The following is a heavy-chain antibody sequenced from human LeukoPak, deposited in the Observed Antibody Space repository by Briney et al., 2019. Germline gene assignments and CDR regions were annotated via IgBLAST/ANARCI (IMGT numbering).Heavy chain of an antibody. CDR1: GYTFTRYY. V-gene: IGHV1-2*02. CDR3: ARDPAATYSGTYYFDY. CDR2: INPNSGGT. J-gene: IGHJ4*02. Sequence: ASVKVSCKASGYTFTRYYMHWVRQAAGQGLEGMEWINPNSGGTNHAQHFQGRVTMTRDTSISTAYMELSSLRSDDTAVYYCARDPAATYSGTYYFDYWGQGTLVTVSS. D-gene: IGHD1-26*01.